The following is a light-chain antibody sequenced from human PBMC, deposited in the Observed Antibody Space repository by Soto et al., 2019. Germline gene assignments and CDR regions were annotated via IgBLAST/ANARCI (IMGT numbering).Light chain of an antibody. J-gene: IGLJ1*01. CDR2: EVT. CDR1: SGDVGGYDY. CDR3: SSHTSGSTRV. Sequence: VLTQPASVSGSPGQSIAISCTGTSGDVGGYDYVSWYQQHPDKAPKLMIYEVTKRPSWVSNRFSGSKSGNTASLTISGLQPEDEADYYCSSHTSGSTRVFGSGTKLTVL. V-gene: IGLV2-14*01.